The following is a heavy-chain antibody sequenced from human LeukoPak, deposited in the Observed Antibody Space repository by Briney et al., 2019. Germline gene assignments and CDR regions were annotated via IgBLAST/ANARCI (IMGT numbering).Heavy chain of an antibody. CDR3: ARDSFYESSGYSDY. CDR1: GFTVSSNY. D-gene: IGHD3-22*01. V-gene: IGHV3-53*01. CDR2: IYSGGRT. J-gene: IGHJ4*02. Sequence: QPGGSLRLSCAASGFTVSSNYMSWVRQAPGKGLEWVSVIYSGGRTYYADSVKGRFTISRDTSKNTLYLQMNSLRAEDTAVYYCARDSFYESSGYSDYWGQGTLVTVSS.